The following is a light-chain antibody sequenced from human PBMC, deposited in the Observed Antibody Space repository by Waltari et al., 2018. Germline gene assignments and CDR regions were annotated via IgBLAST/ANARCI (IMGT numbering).Light chain of an antibody. CDR2: EVL. Sequence: QSALTQPPSASGSPGQSVTTSCTGTSSDVGGYNYFSWYQQHPGKPPKLIIYEVLKRPSGVPDRFSGSKSGNTASLTVSGLQAEDEADYYCSSYAGSSNHVFATGTKVTVL. CDR3: SSYAGSSNHV. J-gene: IGLJ1*01. V-gene: IGLV2-8*01. CDR1: SSDVGGYNY.